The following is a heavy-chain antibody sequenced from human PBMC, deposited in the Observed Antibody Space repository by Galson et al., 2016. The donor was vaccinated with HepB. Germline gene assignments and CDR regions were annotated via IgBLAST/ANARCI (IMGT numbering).Heavy chain of an antibody. CDR3: VRRRPITATLEAFDI. CDR1: GFTFSNYY. J-gene: IGHJ3*02. V-gene: IGHV3-72*01. CDR2: IRDKTYRYAT. D-gene: IGHD1-14*01. Sequence: SLRLSCAASGFTFSNYYMDWARQAPGKGLEWVGRIRDKTYRYATEYAASVRDRFTISRDDSQNSLFMEMHRLTNEYTAVYYCVRRRPITATLEAFDIWGQGTVVTVSS.